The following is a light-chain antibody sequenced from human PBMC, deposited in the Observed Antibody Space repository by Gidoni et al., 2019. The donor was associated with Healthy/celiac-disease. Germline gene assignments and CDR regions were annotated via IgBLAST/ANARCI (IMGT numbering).Light chain of an antibody. Sequence: QSALTQPASVSGSPGQSITISCTGTSSDVGGYNYVSWYQQHPGKAPKVMIYDVSHRPSGVSNRFSGSKSGNTASLTISGLQAEDEADYYCSSSLRGTTYVFGTGTKVTVL. CDR2: DVS. V-gene: IGLV2-14*03. CDR1: SSDVGGYNY. J-gene: IGLJ1*01. CDR3: SSSLRGTTYV.